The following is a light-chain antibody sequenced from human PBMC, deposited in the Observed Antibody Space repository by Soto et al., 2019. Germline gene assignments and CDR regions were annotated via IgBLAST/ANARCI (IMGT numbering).Light chain of an antibody. CDR2: EVS. V-gene: IGKV3-15*01. CDR1: ERLTGN. J-gene: IGKJ1*01. Sequence: EIVMPQSPATLSLSPGERATLSCRASERLTGNLAWYQHRPGQAPRLLIYEVSTRATYIPARFSGRGSRTEFTLTISSLQAEDSAVYYCQQYQDWPRTFGQGTKV. CDR3: QQYQDWPRT.